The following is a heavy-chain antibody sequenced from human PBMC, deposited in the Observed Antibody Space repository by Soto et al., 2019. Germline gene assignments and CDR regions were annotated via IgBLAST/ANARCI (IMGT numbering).Heavy chain of an antibody. D-gene: IGHD2-15*01. J-gene: IGHJ4*02. CDR2: IRTISSAI. CDR1: GFTFSDYP. CDR3: ARETPSFDS. V-gene: IGHV3-48*02. Sequence: QLVESGGGLVQPGGSLRLSCAASGFTFSDYPMNWVRLAPGKGLEWVSSIRTISSAIYFADSVRGRFTISRDNARNSLYLQMTSLRDEDTAVYYCARETPSFDSWGQGTLVTVSS.